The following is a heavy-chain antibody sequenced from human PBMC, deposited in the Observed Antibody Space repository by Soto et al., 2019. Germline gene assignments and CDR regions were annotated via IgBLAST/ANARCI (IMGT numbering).Heavy chain of an antibody. CDR3: ATGYSSSVGTGYYYMDV. V-gene: IGHV3-33*01. D-gene: IGHD6-6*01. J-gene: IGHJ6*03. CDR2: IWYDGSNK. Sequence: GGSLRLSCAASGFTFGSYGMHWVGQGPGKGLEWVAVIWYDGSNKYYADSVKGRFTISRDNSKNTLYLQMNSLRAEDTAVYYCATGYSSSVGTGYYYMDVWGKGTTVTVSS. CDR1: GFTFGSYG.